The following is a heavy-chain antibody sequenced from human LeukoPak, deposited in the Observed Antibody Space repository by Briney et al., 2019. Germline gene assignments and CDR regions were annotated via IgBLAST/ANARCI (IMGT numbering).Heavy chain of an antibody. CDR1: GGTFSSYA. D-gene: IGHD3-10*01. CDR2: IIPIFGIA. V-gene: IGHV1-69*04. J-gene: IGHJ6*04. Sequence: SVKVSCKASGGTFSSYAISWVRQAPGQGLEWMGRIIPIFGIANYAQKFQGRVTITADKSTSTAYMELSSLRSEDTAVYYCARERFGEGHYYYYGMDAWGKGTTVTVSS. CDR3: ARERFGEGHYYYYGMDA.